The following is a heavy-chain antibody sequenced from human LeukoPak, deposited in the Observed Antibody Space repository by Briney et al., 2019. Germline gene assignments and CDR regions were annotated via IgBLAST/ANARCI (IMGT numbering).Heavy chain of an antibody. J-gene: IGHJ3*02. D-gene: IGHD2-21*01. CDR1: GFTFSDYS. CDR3: ARDLVVPPMMFSGVVDI. CDR2: ISYAGTYI. Sequence: GGSLRLSCAASGFTFSDYSMSWVRQAPGKGLEWVSSISYAGTYIYYADSLKGRFTISRDNAKNSLYLQMNSLRAEDTAVYYCARDLVVPPMMFSGVVDIWGQGTMVSVSS. V-gene: IGHV3-21*01.